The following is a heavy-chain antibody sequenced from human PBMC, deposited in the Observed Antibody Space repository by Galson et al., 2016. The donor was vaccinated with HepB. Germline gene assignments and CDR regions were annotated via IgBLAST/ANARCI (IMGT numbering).Heavy chain of an antibody. D-gene: IGHD5-24*01. Sequence: SVKVSCKASGGTFSNSAINWVRQAPGQGLEWMGAFIPIFPTANYAQKFQGGVTITADESTNTVYMELSSLKSNDTAVYYCARMATIGGSSFDPWGQGTLVTVSS. CDR1: GGTFSNSA. J-gene: IGHJ5*02. V-gene: IGHV1-69*13. CDR2: FIPIFPTA. CDR3: ARMATIGGSSFDP.